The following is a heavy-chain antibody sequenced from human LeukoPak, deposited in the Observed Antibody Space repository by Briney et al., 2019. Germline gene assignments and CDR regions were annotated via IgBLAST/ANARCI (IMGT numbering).Heavy chain of an antibody. Sequence: ASVKVSCKASGGTFSCYAISWVRQAPGRGLEWMGRIIPILGITNYPQKFQDRVTVTADKSTSTAYMELSSLRSEDTAVYYCARGDYGDLFDYWGQGTLVTVSS. CDR1: GGTFSCYA. V-gene: IGHV1-69*04. CDR3: ARGDYGDLFDY. D-gene: IGHD4-17*01. CDR2: IIPILGIT. J-gene: IGHJ4*02.